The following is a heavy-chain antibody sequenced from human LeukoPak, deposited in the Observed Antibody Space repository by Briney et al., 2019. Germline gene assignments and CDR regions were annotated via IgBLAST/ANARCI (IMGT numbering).Heavy chain of an antibody. V-gene: IGHV1-46*01. D-gene: IGHD3-22*01. J-gene: IGHJ5*02. CDR2: INPSGGST. CDR1: GYTFTSYY. Sequence: ASVKVSCKASGYTFTSYYMLWVRQAPGQGLEWMGIINPSGGSTSYAQKFQGRVTMTRDMSTSTVYMELSSLRSEDTAVYYCARDLRYDSSGYYASKGWFDPWGQGTLVTVSS. CDR3: ARDLRYDSSGYYASKGWFDP.